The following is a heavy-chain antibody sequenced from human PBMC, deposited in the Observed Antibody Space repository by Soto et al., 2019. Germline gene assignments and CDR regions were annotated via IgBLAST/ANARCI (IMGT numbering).Heavy chain of an antibody. Sequence: GGSLRLSCAASGFTFSSYSMNWVRQAPGKGLEWVSSISSSSSYIYYADSVKGRFTISRDNAKNSLYLQMNSLRAEDTAVYYCASFGSGSTIFDYWGQGTRVTVSS. CDR2: ISSSSSYI. D-gene: IGHD3-10*01. V-gene: IGHV3-21*01. CDR3: ASFGSGSTIFDY. J-gene: IGHJ4*02. CDR1: GFTFSSYS.